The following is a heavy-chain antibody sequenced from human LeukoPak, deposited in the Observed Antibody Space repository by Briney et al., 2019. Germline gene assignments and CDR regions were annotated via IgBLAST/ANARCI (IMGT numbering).Heavy chain of an antibody. CDR1: GGSISSYY. V-gene: IGHV4-59*12. Sequence: PSETLSLTCTVSGGSISSYYWSWIRQPPGKGLEWIGYVYYSGSTNYNPSLKSRVTISVDTSKNQFSLKLSSVTAADTAVYYCAREFMITFGGVIVSINWFDPWGQGTLVTVSS. D-gene: IGHD3-16*02. J-gene: IGHJ5*02. CDR3: AREFMITFGGVIVSINWFDP. CDR2: VYYSGST.